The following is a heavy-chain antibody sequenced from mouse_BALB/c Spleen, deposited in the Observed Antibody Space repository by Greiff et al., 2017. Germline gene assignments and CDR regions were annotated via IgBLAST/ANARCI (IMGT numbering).Heavy chain of an antibody. D-gene: IGHD2-4*01. CDR1: GFSLTDYG. CDR3: ARQEDEYEFAY. CDR2: IWGGGGT. J-gene: IGHJ3*01. V-gene: IGHV2-6-5*01. Sequence: VQRVESGPGLVAPSQSLSITCTVSGFSLTDYGVSWIRQPPGKGLEWLGVIWGGGGTYYNSDLKSRLSISKDNSKSQVFLKMNSLQTDDTAMYYCARQEDEYEFAYWGQGTLVTVSA.